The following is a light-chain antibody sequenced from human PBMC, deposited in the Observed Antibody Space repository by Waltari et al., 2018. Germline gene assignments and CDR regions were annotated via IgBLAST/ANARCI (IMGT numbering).Light chain of an antibody. J-gene: IGKJ1*01. CDR3: QQSYSFTRT. CDR1: QTISRY. Sequence: DIQMTQSPSSLSASVGDRVTITCRASQTISRYLNWDQQKPGKPPNPLIYAASSLQSGVPSRFSGSGYGRDFTLIITRLQPEDFATYCCQQSYSFTRTFGQGTKVEIK. CDR2: AAS. V-gene: IGKV1-39*01.